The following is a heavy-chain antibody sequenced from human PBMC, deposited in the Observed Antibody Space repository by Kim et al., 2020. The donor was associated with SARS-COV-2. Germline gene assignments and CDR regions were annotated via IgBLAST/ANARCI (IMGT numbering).Heavy chain of an antibody. D-gene: IGHD3-10*01. V-gene: IGHV3-7*03. Sequence: GGSLRLSCAASGFTLSSYWMSWVRQAQGKGLEWVANIKQDGSEKYCVDSVKGRFTISRDNAKNSLYLQMNSLRAEDTAVYYCARVKYYGSGSDYWGQGTLVTVSS. J-gene: IGHJ4*02. CDR2: IKQDGSEK. CDR3: ARVKYYGSGSDY. CDR1: GFTLSSYW.